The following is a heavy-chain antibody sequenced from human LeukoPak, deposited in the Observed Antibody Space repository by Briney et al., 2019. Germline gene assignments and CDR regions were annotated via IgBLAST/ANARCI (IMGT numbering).Heavy chain of an antibody. J-gene: IGHJ2*01. V-gene: IGHV4-34*01. CDR1: GGSFSGYY. D-gene: IGHD2-2*01. CDR3: ARDPLYCSSTSCSWYFDL. Sequence: PSETLSLTCAVYGGSFSGYYWSWIRQPPGKGLEWIGEINHSGSTNYNPSLKSRVTISVDTSKNQFSLKLSSVTAADTAVYYCARDPLYCSSTSCSWYFDLWGRGTLVTVSS. CDR2: INHSGST.